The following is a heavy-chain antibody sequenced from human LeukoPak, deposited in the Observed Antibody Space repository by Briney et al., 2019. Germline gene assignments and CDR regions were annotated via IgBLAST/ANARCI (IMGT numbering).Heavy chain of an antibody. D-gene: IGHD3-22*01. CDR2: IKQDGSEK. Sequence: GGSLRLYCAASGRTFSSYWMSWVRQAPGKGLEWVANIKQDGSEKYYVDSVKGRFTISRDNAKNSLYLQMNSLRAEDTAVYYCARDLYRIVVVPHYFDYWGQGTLVTVSS. CDR3: ARDLYRIVVVPHYFDY. CDR1: GRTFSSYW. V-gene: IGHV3-7*01. J-gene: IGHJ4*02.